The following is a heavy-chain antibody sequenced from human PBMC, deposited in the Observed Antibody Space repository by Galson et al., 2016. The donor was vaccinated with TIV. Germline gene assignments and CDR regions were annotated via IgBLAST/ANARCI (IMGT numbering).Heavy chain of an antibody. CDR2: TYYRSKWYN. CDR3: ARASSSWLITVHLDY. D-gene: IGHD6-13*01. J-gene: IGHJ4*02. V-gene: IGHV6-1*01. CDR1: GDSVSSNSAA. Sequence: CAISGDSVSSNSAAWNWIRQSPSRGLEWLGRTYYRSKWYNDYAASVKSRITINPDTSKNQFSLQLNPVTPEDAFGYYCARASSSWLITVHLDYWGQGTLVTVSS.